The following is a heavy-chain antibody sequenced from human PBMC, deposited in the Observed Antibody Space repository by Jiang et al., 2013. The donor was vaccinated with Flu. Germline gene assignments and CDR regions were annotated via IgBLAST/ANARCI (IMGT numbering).Heavy chain of an antibody. CDR1: GGSISSSNW. V-gene: IGHV4-4*02. D-gene: IGHD6-6*01. J-gene: IGHJ5*02. Sequence: SWSGLVKPSGTLSLTCAVSGGSISSSNWWSWVRQPPGKGLEWIGEIYHSGSTNYNPSLKSRVTISVDKSKNQFSLKLSSMTAADTAVYYCARDASSSSTWFDPWGQGNPGHRLL. CDR2: IYHSGST. CDR3: ARDASSSSTWFDP.